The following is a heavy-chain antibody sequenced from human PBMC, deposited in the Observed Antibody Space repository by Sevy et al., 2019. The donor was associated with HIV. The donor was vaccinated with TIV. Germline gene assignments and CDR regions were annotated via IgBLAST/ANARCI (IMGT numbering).Heavy chain of an antibody. CDR2: IHSDDTT. CDR1: GFTVNSNY. J-gene: IGHJ4*02. CDR3: ARGKSGYGYALNY. Sequence: GGSLRLSCAASGFTVNSNYMTWVSQAPGKGLEGVSVIHSDDTTYNADSVKDRLPISRDNFENTLYLHMSSLSAEDTAVYYCARGKSGYGYALNYWGQGTMVTVSS. D-gene: IGHD5-18*01. V-gene: IGHV3-66*01.